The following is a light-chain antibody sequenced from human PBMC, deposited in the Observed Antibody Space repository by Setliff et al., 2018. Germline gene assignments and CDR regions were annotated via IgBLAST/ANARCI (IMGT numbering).Light chain of an antibody. J-gene: IGLJ3*02. V-gene: IGLV2-14*01. Sequence: QSALTQPAAVSGSPGQSITISCAGTNSDVGGYNYVSWYQQHPGKVPKLMIYEVNKRPSGVSSRFSGSKSGNTASLTISGLQPEDEGDYYCCSYVTGGTLAFGGGTKVTVL. CDR2: EVN. CDR3: CSYVTGGTLA. CDR1: NSDVGGYNY.